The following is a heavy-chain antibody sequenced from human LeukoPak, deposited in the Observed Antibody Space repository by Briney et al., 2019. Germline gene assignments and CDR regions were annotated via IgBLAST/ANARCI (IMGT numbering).Heavy chain of an antibody. CDR3: ARQGLHYDILTGYYWHDYYYGMDV. CDR1: GGTFSSYS. J-gene: IGHJ6*04. D-gene: IGHD3-9*01. V-gene: IGHV1-69*06. CDR2: IIPIFGTA. Sequence: GASVKVSCKASGGTFSSYSISWVRQAPGQGLEWMGGIIPIFGTANYAQKFQGRVTITADRSTSTGYMELSSLRSGDTAVYYCARQGLHYDILTGYYWHDYYYGMDVWGKGTTVTVPS.